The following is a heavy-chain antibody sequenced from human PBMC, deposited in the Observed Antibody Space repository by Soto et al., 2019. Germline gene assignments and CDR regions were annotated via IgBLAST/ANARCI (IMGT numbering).Heavy chain of an antibody. CDR3: VRDGTKTLRDWFDP. CDR2: IYTTGTT. Sequence: SETLSLTCTVSGASISGFYWSWIRKSAGKGLEWIGRIYTTGTTDYNPSLKSRVMMSVDASKKQFSLKLRSVTAADTAVYYCVRDGTKTLRDWFDPWGQGISVTVSS. D-gene: IGHD1-1*01. V-gene: IGHV4-4*07. J-gene: IGHJ5*02. CDR1: GASISGFY.